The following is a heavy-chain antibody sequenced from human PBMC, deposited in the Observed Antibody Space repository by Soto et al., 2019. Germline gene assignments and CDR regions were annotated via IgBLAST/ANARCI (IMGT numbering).Heavy chain of an antibody. CDR3: ARSLITYCDIVYYYYGMDV. CDR2: ISAYNGNT. Sequence: QVRLVQSGAGVKKPGASVKVSCKASGYTFTSYGISWVRQAPGQGLEWMGWISAYNGNTNYAQKLQGRVTMTTDTSTSTAYMELRSLRSDDTAVYYCARSLITYCDIVYYYYGMDVWRQGTTVTVSS. J-gene: IGHJ6*02. CDR1: GYTFTSYG. V-gene: IGHV1-18*01. D-gene: IGHD4-17*01.